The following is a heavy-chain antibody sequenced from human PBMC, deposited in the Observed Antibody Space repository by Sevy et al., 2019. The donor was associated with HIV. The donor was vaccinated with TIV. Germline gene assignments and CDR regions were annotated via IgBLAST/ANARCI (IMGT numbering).Heavy chain of an antibody. D-gene: IGHD3-10*01. CDR1: GGSFSGYY. CDR3: ARVVRWFGEFGYYYYYYGMDV. J-gene: IGHJ6*02. Sequence: SETLSLTCAVYGGSFSGYYWSWIRQPPGKGLEWIGEINHSGSTNYNPSLKSRVTISVDTSKNQFSLKLSSVTAADTXXXXCARVVRWFGEFGYYYYYYGMDVWGQGTTVTVSS. CDR2: INHSGST. V-gene: IGHV4-34*01.